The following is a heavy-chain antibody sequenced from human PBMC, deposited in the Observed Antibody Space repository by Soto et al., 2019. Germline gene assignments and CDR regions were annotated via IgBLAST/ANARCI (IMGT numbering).Heavy chain of an antibody. CDR3: ARANCSGGSCPFDYYYGMDV. CDR1: GYTFTSYG. CDR2: ISAYNGNT. Sequence: ASVKVSCKASGYTFTSYGISWVRQAPGQGLEWMGWISAYNGNTNYAQKLQGRVTMTTDTSTSTAYMELRSLRSDDTAVYYCARANCSGGSCPFDYYYGMDVWGQGTTVTVSS. V-gene: IGHV1-18*01. J-gene: IGHJ6*02. D-gene: IGHD2-15*01.